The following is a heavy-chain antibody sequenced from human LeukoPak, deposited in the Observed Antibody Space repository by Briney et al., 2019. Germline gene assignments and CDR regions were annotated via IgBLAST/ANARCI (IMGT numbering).Heavy chain of an antibody. J-gene: IGHJ6*03. V-gene: IGHV1-18*01. Sequence: ASVKVSCKASGYTFTSYGISWVRQAPGQGLEWMGWISAYNGNTNYAQKLQGRVTMTTDTSTSTAYMELRSLRSDDTAVYYCARRGNWNRRGYYYYYMDVWGKGTTVTVSS. CDR3: ARRGNWNRRGYYYYYMDV. CDR2: ISAYNGNT. D-gene: IGHD1-20*01. CDR1: GYTFTSYG.